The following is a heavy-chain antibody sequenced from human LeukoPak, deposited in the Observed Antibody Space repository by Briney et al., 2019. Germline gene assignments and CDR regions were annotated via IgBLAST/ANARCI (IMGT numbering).Heavy chain of an antibody. CDR2: IYYSGST. Sequence: PSETLSLTCTVSGGSISGSSYYWGWIRQPPGKGLEWIGSIYYSGSTYYNPSLKSRVTISVDTSKNQFSLKLSSVTAADTAVYYCARRRSIAVAGRPFDIWGQGTMVTVSS. J-gene: IGHJ3*02. CDR3: ARRRSIAVAGRPFDI. D-gene: IGHD6-19*01. CDR1: GGSISGSSYY. V-gene: IGHV4-39*01.